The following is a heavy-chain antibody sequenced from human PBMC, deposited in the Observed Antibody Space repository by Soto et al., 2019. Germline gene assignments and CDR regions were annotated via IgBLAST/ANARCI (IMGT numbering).Heavy chain of an antibody. D-gene: IGHD2-2*01. CDR1: GFTFSIYA. V-gene: IGHV3-23*01. CDR2: ISGSGGST. CDR3: AKPPAALVDY. J-gene: IGHJ4*02. Sequence: PGGSLRLSCAASGFTFSIYAMSWVRQAPGPGLEWVSAISGSGGSTYYADSVKGRFTISRDNSKNTLYLQMNSLRAEDTAVYYCAKPPAALVDYWGQGTLVTVSS.